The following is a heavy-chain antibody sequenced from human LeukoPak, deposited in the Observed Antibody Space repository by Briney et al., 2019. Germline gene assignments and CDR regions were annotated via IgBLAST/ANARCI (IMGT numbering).Heavy chain of an antibody. D-gene: IGHD5-18*01. CDR2: IRSKANSYAT. Sequence: GGSLKLSCAASGFTFSASTMHCVRQASGKGLEWVGRIRSKANSYATAYAASVKGRFTISRDDSKNTAYLQMNSLETEDTAVYYCTTVDTTMVWGQGTLVTVSS. CDR3: TTVDTTMV. CDR1: GFTFSAST. V-gene: IGHV3-73*01. J-gene: IGHJ4*02.